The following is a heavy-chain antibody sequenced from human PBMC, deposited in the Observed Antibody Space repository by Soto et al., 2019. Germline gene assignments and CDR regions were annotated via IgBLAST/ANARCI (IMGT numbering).Heavy chain of an antibody. J-gene: IGHJ6*02. CDR2: IWYDGSNK. CDR1: GFTFSSYG. CDR3: ARGPGSGYVFLCDSGMDV. V-gene: IGHV3-33*01. D-gene: IGHD5-12*01. Sequence: QVQLVESGVGVGQPGRSLRLSCAASGFTFSSYGMHWVRQAPGKGLEWVAVIWYDGSNKYYADSVKGRFTISRDNSKKTLYLHMNSLRDEDTAVYYCARGPGSGYVFLCDSGMDVWGQGTTVTVSS.